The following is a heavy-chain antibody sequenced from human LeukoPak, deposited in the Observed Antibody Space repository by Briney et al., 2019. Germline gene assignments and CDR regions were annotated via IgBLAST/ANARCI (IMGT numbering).Heavy chain of an antibody. CDR3: ASFHPGRAYYYGSGTVP. V-gene: IGHV4-39*07. J-gene: IGHJ5*02. Sequence: SETLSLTCTVSGGSISSSSYYWGWIRQPPGKGLEWIGSIYYSGSTYYNPSLKSRVTISVDTSKNQFSLKLSSVTAADTAVYYCASFHPGRAYYYGSGTVPWGQGTLVTVSS. D-gene: IGHD3-10*01. CDR1: GGSISSSSYY. CDR2: IYYSGST.